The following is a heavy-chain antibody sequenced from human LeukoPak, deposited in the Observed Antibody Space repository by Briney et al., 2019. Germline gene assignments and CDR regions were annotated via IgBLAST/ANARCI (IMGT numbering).Heavy chain of an antibody. V-gene: IGHV1-2*02. CDR2: INPNSGGT. Sequence: ASVKVSCKASGYTFTGYYIHWVRQAPGEGLEWMGWINPNSGGTNYAQKFQGRVTMTRDTSISTAYMELRRLRSDDTAVYYCARAPSIRVITNFDYWGQGTLVTVSS. CDR3: ARAPSIRVITNFDY. CDR1: GYTFTGYY. D-gene: IGHD3-22*01. J-gene: IGHJ4*02.